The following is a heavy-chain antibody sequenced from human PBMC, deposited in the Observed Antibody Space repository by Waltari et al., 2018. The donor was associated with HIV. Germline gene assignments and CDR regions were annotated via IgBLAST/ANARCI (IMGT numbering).Heavy chain of an antibody. V-gene: IGHV3-66*01. CDR1: GFTVRSNY. CDR3: ASIAYCGGDCYPRGMDV. CDR2: IYSGGST. Sequence: EVQLVESGGGLVQPGGSLRLSCAAPGFTVRSNYMSWVRQAPGKGLEWVSVIYSGGSTYYADSVKGRFTISRDNSKNTLYLQMNSLRAEDTAVYYCASIAYCGGDCYPRGMDVWGQGTTVTVSS. J-gene: IGHJ6*02. D-gene: IGHD2-21*02.